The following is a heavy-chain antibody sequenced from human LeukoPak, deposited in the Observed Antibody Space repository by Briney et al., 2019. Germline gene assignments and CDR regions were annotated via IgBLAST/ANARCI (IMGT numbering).Heavy chain of an antibody. CDR1: GGSISSSNW. D-gene: IGHD3-10*01. V-gene: IGHV4-4*02. CDR2: IYHSGST. CDR3: AGRRFGFGELPIDY. Sequence: SETLSLTCAVSGGSISSSNWWSWIHQPPGKGLEWIGEIYHSGSTNYNPSLKSRVTVSVDTSKNQFSLKLSSVTAADTAVYYCAGRRFGFGELPIDYWGQGTLVTVSS. J-gene: IGHJ4*02.